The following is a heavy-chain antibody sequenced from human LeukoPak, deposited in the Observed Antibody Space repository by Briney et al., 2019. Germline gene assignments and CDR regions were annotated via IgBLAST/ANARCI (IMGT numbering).Heavy chain of an antibody. Sequence: PGGSLRLCCAASGFTFSNAWMSWVRQAPGKGLEWVGRIKSKTDGGTTDYAAPVKGRFTISRDDSKNTLYLQMNSLKTEDTAVYYCTIPEYYDFWSGFYFDYWGQGTLVTVSS. D-gene: IGHD3-3*01. CDR2: IKSKTDGGTT. CDR3: TIPEYYDFWSGFYFDY. J-gene: IGHJ4*02. V-gene: IGHV3-15*01. CDR1: GFTFSNAW.